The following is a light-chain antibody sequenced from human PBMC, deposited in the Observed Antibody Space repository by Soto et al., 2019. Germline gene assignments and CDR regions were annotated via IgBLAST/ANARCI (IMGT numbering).Light chain of an antibody. J-gene: IGKJ1*01. CDR3: HQYGDSPQT. V-gene: IGKV3-20*01. Sequence: EIVLTQSPGTLSLSPGERATLSCRTSQSVTTSYLAWYQQKPGQAPRLLIYGTSIRATGVPDRFSGNGSATDFTLTISRLEPEDFAVYYCHQYGDSPQTYGQGTKVEI. CDR1: QSVTTSY. CDR2: GTS.